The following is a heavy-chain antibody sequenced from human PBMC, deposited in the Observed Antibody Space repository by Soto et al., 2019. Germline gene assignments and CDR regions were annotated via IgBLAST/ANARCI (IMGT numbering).Heavy chain of an antibody. CDR3: AGGGTLGINWFDP. V-gene: IGHV4-30-2*01. J-gene: IGHJ5*02. D-gene: IGHD1-1*01. CDR2: IYHSGTT. Sequence: PSETLSLTCTVSGGSLSSGSYSWSWIRQPPGKGLEWIGYIYHSGTTYYNPSLKSRVTISVDRSKNHFSLKLTSVTAADTAVYYCAGGGTLGINWFDPWGQGTLVTVS. CDR1: GGSLSSGSYS.